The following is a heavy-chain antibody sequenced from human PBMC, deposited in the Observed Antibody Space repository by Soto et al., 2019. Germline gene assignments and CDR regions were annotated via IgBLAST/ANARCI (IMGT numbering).Heavy chain of an antibody. CDR2: ISYDGSNK. CDR1: GFTFSRYG. CDR3: AKVAGNYGDYAFDY. Sequence: QVQLVESGGGVVQPGRSLRLSCAASGFTFSRYGMHWVRQAPGKGLEWVAVISYDGSNKYYADSVKGRFTISRDNSKNTLYLQMNSLRAEDTAVYYCAKVAGNYGDYAFDYWGQGTLVTVSS. V-gene: IGHV3-30*18. D-gene: IGHD4-17*01. J-gene: IGHJ4*02.